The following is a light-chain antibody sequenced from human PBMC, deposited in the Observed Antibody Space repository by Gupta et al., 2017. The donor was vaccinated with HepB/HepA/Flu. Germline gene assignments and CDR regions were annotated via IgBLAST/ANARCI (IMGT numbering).Light chain of an antibody. Sequence: SSELTQPLSVSVALGKTARITCGGNNIGSKNVHWYQQKPGQAPVLVIYRDSNRPAGIPERFSGSNSGNTATLTIRSAQAGEEADYYSQVGDSSTGVVFGGGTKLTVL. CDR1: NIGSKN. J-gene: IGLJ2*01. V-gene: IGLV3-9*01. CDR2: RDS. CDR3: QVGDSSTGVV.